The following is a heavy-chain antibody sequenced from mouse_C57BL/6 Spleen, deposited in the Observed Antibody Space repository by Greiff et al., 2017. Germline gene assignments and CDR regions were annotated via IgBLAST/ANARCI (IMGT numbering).Heavy chain of an antibody. CDR1: GFTFSDSG. Sequence: EVRLVESGGGLVKPGGSLKLSCAASGFTFSDSGLHWVRQAPEKGLEWVAYISSGSSTIYYADTVKGRFTISRDNAKNTLFLQMTSLRSEDTAMYYCATRSWFAYWGQGTLVTVSA. V-gene: IGHV5-17*01. CDR2: ISSGSSTI. J-gene: IGHJ3*01. CDR3: ATRSWFAY.